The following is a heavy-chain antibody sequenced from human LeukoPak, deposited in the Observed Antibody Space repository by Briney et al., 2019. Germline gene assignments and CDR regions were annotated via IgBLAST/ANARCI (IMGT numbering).Heavy chain of an antibody. CDR1: GGSISSYY. Sequence: SEALSLTCTVSGGSISSYYWSWIRQPPGKGLEWIGYIYYSGSTNYNPSLKSRVTISVDTSKNQFSLKLSSVTAADTAVYYCARGQSYGFWSYNWFDPWGQGTLVTVSS. CDR2: IYYSGST. CDR3: ARGQSYGFWSYNWFDP. V-gene: IGHV4-59*01. J-gene: IGHJ5*02. D-gene: IGHD3-3*01.